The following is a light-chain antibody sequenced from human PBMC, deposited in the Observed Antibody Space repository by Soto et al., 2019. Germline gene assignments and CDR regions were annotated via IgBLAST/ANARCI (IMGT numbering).Light chain of an antibody. V-gene: IGLV2-14*03. CDR2: DVS. CDR3: NSFTSTNTYV. J-gene: IGLJ1*01. Sequence: QSVLTQPASVSGSPGQSITISCTGASSDVGGFDHVSWYQQHPGKIPRLLIYDVSSRPSGVSDRFSGSKSGNTASLTISELQAEDEADYYCNSFTSTNTYVFGSGTKVTVL. CDR1: SSDVGGFDH.